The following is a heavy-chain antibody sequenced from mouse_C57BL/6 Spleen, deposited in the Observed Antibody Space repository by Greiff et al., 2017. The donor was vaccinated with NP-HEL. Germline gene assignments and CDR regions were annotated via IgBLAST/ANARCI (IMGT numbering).Heavy chain of an antibody. Sequence: EVQGVESGGGLVKPGGSLKLSCAASGFTFSDYGMHWVRQAPEKGLEWVAYISSGSSTIYYADTVKGRFTISRDNAKNTLFLQMTSLRSEDTAMYYFARTYYSNYENAMDYWGQGTSVTVAS. D-gene: IGHD2-5*01. CDR3: ARTYYSNYENAMDY. CDR1: GFTFSDYG. V-gene: IGHV5-17*01. J-gene: IGHJ4*01. CDR2: ISSGSSTI.